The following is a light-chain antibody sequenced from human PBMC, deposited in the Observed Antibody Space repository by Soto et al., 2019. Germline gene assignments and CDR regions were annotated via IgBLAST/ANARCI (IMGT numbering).Light chain of an antibody. CDR3: QVYKIYSGT. J-gene: IGKJ1*01. CDR2: DAS. V-gene: IGKV1-5*01. CDR1: QSISSW. Sequence: DIKMHHSPSTLSASVGDRVTITCRASQSISSWLAWYQQKPGKAPKLLIYDASSLESGVPSRFSGSGSGTEFTLTISSLQPDDFATYHCQVYKIYSGTFCQGSNVDNK.